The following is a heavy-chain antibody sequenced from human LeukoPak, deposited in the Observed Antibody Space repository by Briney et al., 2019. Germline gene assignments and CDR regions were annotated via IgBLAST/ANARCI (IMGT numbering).Heavy chain of an antibody. Sequence: SETLSLTYTVSGGSISSYYWSWIRQPAGKGLEWIGRIYTSGSTNYNPSLKSRVTMSVDTSKNQFSLKLSSVTAADTAVYYCASSRYYDSSGYFDYWGQGTLVTVSS. V-gene: IGHV4-4*07. CDR2: IYTSGST. D-gene: IGHD3-22*01. J-gene: IGHJ4*02. CDR1: GGSISSYY. CDR3: ASSRYYDSSGYFDY.